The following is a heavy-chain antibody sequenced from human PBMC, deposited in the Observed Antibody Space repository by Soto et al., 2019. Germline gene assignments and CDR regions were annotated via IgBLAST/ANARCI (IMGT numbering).Heavy chain of an antibody. J-gene: IGHJ5*02. D-gene: IGHD3-22*01. V-gene: IGHV3-23*01. CDR3: AKGRYYDTTGWLDP. CDR1: DFAFRDHG. Sequence: LSLSCVGSDFAFRDHGMRWVRQAQRRELEWVSAISANGASIQHADSVKGRFSVSRDNAKNTVYLQMDNLRTEDSAVYYCAKGRYYDTTGWLDPWGQGPRVTVSS. CDR2: ISANGASI.